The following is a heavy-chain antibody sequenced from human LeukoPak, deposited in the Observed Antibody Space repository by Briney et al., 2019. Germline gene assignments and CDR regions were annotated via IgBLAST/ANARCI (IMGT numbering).Heavy chain of an antibody. CDR1: GNRFTSYW. J-gene: IGHJ4*02. CDR2: IYFGDSHT. CDR3: ATSAGSSSSWEFDY. Sequence: GESLKISCKGSGNRFTSYWIGWVRQMPGKGLEWMGIIYFGDSHTRYSPSFQGQVTISADKSISTAYLQWSSLKASDTAIYYCATSAGSSSSWEFDYWGQGTLVTVSS. V-gene: IGHV5-51*01. D-gene: IGHD6-13*01.